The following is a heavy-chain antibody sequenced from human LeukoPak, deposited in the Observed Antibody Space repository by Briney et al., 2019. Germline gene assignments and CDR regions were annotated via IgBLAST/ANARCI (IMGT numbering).Heavy chain of an antibody. J-gene: IGHJ6*03. V-gene: IGHV3-7*01. D-gene: IGHD4-17*01. Sequence: GGSLRLSCAASGFTFSSYWMSWVRQAPGKGLEWVANIRQDESEKYYVDSVKGRFTISRDNAKNSLYLQMNSLRAEDTAVYYCARDWQTVDGNYYYMDVWGKGTTVTISS. CDR2: IRQDESEK. CDR1: GFTFSSYW. CDR3: ARDWQTVDGNYYYMDV.